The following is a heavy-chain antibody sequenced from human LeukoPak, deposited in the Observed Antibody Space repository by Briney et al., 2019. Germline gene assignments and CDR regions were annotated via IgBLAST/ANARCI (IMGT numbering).Heavy chain of an antibody. CDR1: GFTFSDYY. J-gene: IGHJ4*02. CDR3: ASRNYYDSSGLPSN. V-gene: IGHV3-11*01. Sequence: PGGSLRLSCAASGFTFSDYYMSWIRQAPGKGLEWVSCISSSGSTIYYADSVKGRFTISRDNAKNSLYLQMNSLRAEDTAVYYCASRNYYDSSGLPSNWGQGTLVTVSS. CDR2: ISSSGSTI. D-gene: IGHD3-22*01.